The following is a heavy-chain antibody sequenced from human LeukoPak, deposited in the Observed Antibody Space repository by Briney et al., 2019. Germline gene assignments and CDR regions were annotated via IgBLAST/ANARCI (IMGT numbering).Heavy chain of an antibody. Sequence: SETLTLTCNVSGGTISGNYWSWVRQPPGKGLEWIGGYLHYSGSTNYEPSLKSRVTISVDTSKNQVSMNLSTLTAADTAVYYCARYSNSGYYFDSWGQGTLVTVSS. CDR3: ARYSNSGYYFDS. CDR2: LHYSGST. V-gene: IGHV4-59*01. D-gene: IGHD5-12*01. CDR1: GGTISGNY. J-gene: IGHJ4*02.